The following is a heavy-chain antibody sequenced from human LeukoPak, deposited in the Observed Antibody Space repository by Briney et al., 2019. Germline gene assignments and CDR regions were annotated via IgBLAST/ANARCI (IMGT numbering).Heavy chain of an antibody. CDR1: GRSISSYY. Sequence: SETLSLTCTVSGRSISSYYWSWIRQPAGKGLEWIGRIYTSGSINYNPSLKSRATMSVDTSKNQFSLKLSSVTAADTAVYYCASPSGGYSDDAFDIWGQGTMVTVSS. V-gene: IGHV4-4*07. CDR3: ASPSGGYSDDAFDI. CDR2: IYTSGSI. J-gene: IGHJ3*02. D-gene: IGHD5-18*01.